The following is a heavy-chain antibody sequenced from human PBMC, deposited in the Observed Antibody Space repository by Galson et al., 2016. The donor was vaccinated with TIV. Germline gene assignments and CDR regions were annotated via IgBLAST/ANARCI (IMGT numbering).Heavy chain of an antibody. CDR1: GFTFSSFS. D-gene: IGHD1-26*01. V-gene: IGHV3-21*01. CDR2: ISSSSSYI. Sequence: SLRLSCAASGFTFSSFSMNWVRQAPGKGLEWVSSISSSSSYIYYADSVKGRFTISRDNAKNSLYLQVNSLRAEDTAVYYCARDGVGATFDYGGQGTLVTVSS. J-gene: IGHJ4*02. CDR3: ARDGVGATFDY.